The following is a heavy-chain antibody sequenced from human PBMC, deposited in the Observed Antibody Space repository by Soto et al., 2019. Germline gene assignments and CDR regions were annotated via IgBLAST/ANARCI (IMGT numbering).Heavy chain of an antibody. J-gene: IGHJ4*02. CDR1: GGSLSSSSYY. D-gene: IGHD3-22*01. CDR2: IYYSGST. CDR3: ARHQYDSSGYYPDY. Sequence: SETLSLTCTVSGGSLSSSSYYCGWIRQPPGKGLEWIGSIYYSGSTYYNPSLKSRVTISVDTSKNQFSLKLSSATAADTAVYYCARHQYDSSGYYPDYWGQGTLVTVSS. V-gene: IGHV4-39*01.